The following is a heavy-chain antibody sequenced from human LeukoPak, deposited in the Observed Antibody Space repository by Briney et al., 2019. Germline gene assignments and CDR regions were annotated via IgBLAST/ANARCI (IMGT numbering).Heavy chain of an antibody. D-gene: IGHD5-24*01. CDR3: ARSLRWLPYYFDY. CDR2: IYPGDSDT. V-gene: IGHV5-51*01. Sequence: GESLKISCKGSGYSFTSYWIGWVRQMPGKGLEWMGIIYPGDSDTRYSPSFQGQVTISADKSISTAYLQWSSLKASDTAVYYCARSLRWLPYYFDYWGQGTLVTVSS. CDR1: GYSFTSYW. J-gene: IGHJ4*02.